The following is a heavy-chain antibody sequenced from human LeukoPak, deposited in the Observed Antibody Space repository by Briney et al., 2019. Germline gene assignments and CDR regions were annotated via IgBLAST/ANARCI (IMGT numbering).Heavy chain of an antibody. D-gene: IGHD1-26*01. CDR3: ARRSASYSF. V-gene: IGHV4-39*01. CDR1: GGSISSSSYY. Sequence: PSETLSLTCTVSGGSISSSSYYWDWIRQPPWKGLEWFGNIYYSESTSYNPSLKSRGTMTVDPAKSQFSLKLSSVTAADTAVYYCARRSASYSFWGQGTLVTVSS. J-gene: IGHJ4*02. CDR2: IYYSEST.